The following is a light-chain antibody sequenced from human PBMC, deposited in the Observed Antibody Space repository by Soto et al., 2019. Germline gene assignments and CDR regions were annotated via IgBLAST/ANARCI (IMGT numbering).Light chain of an antibody. V-gene: IGKV1-5*01. CDR3: QQYDSFPWT. CDR1: QDISRW. CDR2: DAP. J-gene: IGKJ1*01. Sequence: DIQMTQSPSTLSASVGDRVTITCRASQDISRWLAWYQQKPGKPPKLLIYDAPGLDSGVPSRFSGSGFGTEFTLTITGLQPEDFSTFYCQQYDSFPWTFGQGTNVDFK.